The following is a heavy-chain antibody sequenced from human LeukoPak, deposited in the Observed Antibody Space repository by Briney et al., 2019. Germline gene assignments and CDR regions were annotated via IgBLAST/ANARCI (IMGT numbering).Heavy chain of an antibody. CDR2: INHSGST. V-gene: IGHV4-34*01. CDR1: GGSFSGYY. D-gene: IGHD3-22*01. CDR3: ASGYYDSSGYPTHYYFDY. Sequence: SETLSLTCAVYGGSFSGYYWSWIRQPPGEGLEWIGEINHSGSTNYNPSLKSRVTISVDTSKSQFSLKLSSVTAADTAVYYCASGYYDSSGYPTHYYFDYWGQGTLVTVSS. J-gene: IGHJ4*02.